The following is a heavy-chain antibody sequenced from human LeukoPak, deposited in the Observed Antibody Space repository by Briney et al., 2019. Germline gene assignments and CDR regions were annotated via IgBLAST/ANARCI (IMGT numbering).Heavy chain of an antibody. CDR3: ARDRIAVAGTRFDY. CDR1: GVSLNHYY. Sequence: PSETLSLTCAVYGVSLNHYYWTWIRQPPGKGLEWIGEINHSGSTNYNPSLKSRVTISVDTSKNQFSLKLSSVTAADTAVYYCARDRIAVAGTRFDYWGQGTLVTVSS. V-gene: IGHV4-34*01. D-gene: IGHD6-19*01. CDR2: INHSGST. J-gene: IGHJ4*02.